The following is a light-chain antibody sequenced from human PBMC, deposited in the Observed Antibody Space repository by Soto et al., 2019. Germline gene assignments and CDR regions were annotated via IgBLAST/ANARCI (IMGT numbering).Light chain of an antibody. V-gene: IGKV3-15*01. CDR3: QQYNNWPVT. CDR2: GAS. CDR1: QSVRSN. Sequence: EIVVTQSPATLSVSPGERATLSCRASQSVRSNLAWYQQKPGQAPRLLISGASTRATGIPARFSGSGSGTEFTLTISTLQSEDSAVYYCQQYNNWPVTFGGGTKVDIK. J-gene: IGKJ4*01.